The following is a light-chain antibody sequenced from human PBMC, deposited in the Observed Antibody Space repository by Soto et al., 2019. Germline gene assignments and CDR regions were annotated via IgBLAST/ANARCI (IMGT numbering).Light chain of an antibody. CDR3: QQYNSYPLT. CDR2: KAS. CDR1: QSISTW. J-gene: IGKJ4*01. V-gene: IGKV1-5*03. Sequence: DIQITQSPSTLSASVGDRVTITCRASQSISTWLAWYQQKPGRAPKLLIYKASTLESRVPSRFSGSGSGTEFTLTISSLQPDDFATYYCQQYNSYPLTFGGGTKVEI.